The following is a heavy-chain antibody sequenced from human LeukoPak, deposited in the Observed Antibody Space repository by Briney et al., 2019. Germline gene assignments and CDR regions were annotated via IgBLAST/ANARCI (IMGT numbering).Heavy chain of an antibody. Sequence: GESLKISCKGSGYGFTSYWIGWVRQMPGKGLEWMGIIYPGDSDTRYSPSFQGQVTISADKSISTAYLQWSSLKASDTAMYYCARLPNGENPGRYGSGSYYPSLIDYWGQGTLVTVSS. J-gene: IGHJ4*02. CDR2: IYPGDSDT. CDR1: GYGFTSYW. D-gene: IGHD3-10*01. V-gene: IGHV5-51*01. CDR3: ARLPNGENPGRYGSGSYYPSLIDY.